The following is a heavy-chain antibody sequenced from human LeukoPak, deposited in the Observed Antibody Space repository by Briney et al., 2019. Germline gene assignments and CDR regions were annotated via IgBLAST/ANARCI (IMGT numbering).Heavy chain of an antibody. J-gene: IGHJ4*02. CDR3: VRGGVDY. D-gene: IGHD3-16*01. CDR1: GFNFGIYG. V-gene: IGHV3-33*01. Sequence: GGSLRLSCTASGFNFGIYGMHWVRQAPGKGLEWVAVMWDDGTNEYYVESVKGRFTISRDNGKRTLYLQMNSLRVEDTAVYYCVRGGVDYWGQGTLVTVSS. CDR2: MWDDGTNE.